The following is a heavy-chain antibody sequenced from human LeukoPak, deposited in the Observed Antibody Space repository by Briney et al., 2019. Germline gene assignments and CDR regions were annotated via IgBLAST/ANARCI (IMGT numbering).Heavy chain of an antibody. D-gene: IGHD4-17*01. CDR3: ARAERYGDYVFYWFDP. CDR2: ISYDGSNK. V-gene: IGHV3-30*04. CDR1: GFTFSSYA. J-gene: IGHJ5*02. Sequence: GRSLRLSCAASGFTFSSYAMHWVRQAPGKGLEWVAVISYDGSNKYYADSVKGRFTISRDNSKNTLYLQMNSLRAEDTAVYYCARAERYGDYVFYWFDPWGQGTLVTVSS.